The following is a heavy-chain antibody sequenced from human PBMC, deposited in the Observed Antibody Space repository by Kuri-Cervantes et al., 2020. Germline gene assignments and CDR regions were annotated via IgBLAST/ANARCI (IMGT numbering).Heavy chain of an antibody. V-gene: IGHV3-49*04. D-gene: IGHD3-22*01. Sequence: GESLKISCATSGFTFGDYAMIWVRQAPGKGLEWVGFIRSGAHGGTKEYAASVKGRFIISRDDSKSIAYLQMNSLKTEDTAVYYCTRDPLYYYDSSGYYYYWGQGTLVTVSS. J-gene: IGHJ4*02. CDR1: GFTFGDYA. CDR2: IRSGAHGGTK. CDR3: TRDPLYYYDSSGYYYY.